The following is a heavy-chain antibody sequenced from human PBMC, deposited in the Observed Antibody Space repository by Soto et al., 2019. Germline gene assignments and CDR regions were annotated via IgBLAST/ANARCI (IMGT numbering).Heavy chain of an antibody. V-gene: IGHV1-69*06. CDR1: GGTFNSYS. J-gene: IGHJ5*02. CDR3: TRRGRQSANWFDP. CDR2: IIPMSGRP. Sequence: QVQLVQSGAEVKTPGSSVKVSCKASGGTFNSYSIDWVRQAPGQGFEWMGGIIPMSGRPNYAQRFKGRVKFSADKSTNTVYMEVNSLTNEDTAVYYCTRRGRQSANWFDPWGQGTLVTVSS.